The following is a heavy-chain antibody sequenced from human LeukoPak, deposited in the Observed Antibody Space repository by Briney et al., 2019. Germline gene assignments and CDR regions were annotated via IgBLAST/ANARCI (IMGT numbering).Heavy chain of an antibody. D-gene: IGHD3-9*01. Sequence: SETLSLTCTVSGYSISSGYYWGWIRQPPGKGLEWIGSIYHSGSTYYNPSLKSRVTISVDTSKNQFSLKLSSVTAADTAVYHCTLQYFDWLLAIDYWGQGTLVTVSS. CDR1: GYSISSGYY. V-gene: IGHV4-38-2*02. CDR2: IYHSGST. CDR3: TLQYFDWLLAIDY. J-gene: IGHJ4*02.